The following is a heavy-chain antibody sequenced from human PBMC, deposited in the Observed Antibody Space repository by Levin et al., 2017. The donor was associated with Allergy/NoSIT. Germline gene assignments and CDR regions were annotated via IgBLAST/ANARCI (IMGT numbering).Heavy chain of an antibody. V-gene: IGHV1-24*01. CDR1: GHTLTELS. D-gene: IGHD1-26*01. J-gene: IGHJ2*01. CDR3: ATDLSGPRSPEGYLDL. Sequence: ASVKVSCKVAGHTLTELSIHWVRQAPGKGLEWMGGFDLEVGEALYGQKFQGRVTMIEDTSTHTAYMELSSLRSEDTAVYFCATDLSGPRSPEGYLDLWGRGTLVTVSS. CDR2: FDLEVGEA.